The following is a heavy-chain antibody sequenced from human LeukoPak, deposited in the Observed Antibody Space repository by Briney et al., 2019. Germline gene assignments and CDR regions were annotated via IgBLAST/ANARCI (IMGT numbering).Heavy chain of an antibody. Sequence: ASVKVSCKASGYTFTSYYMHWVRQPPGQGLEWVGIINLSVGSTSYAQKFQGRVTMTRDTSTSTVYMELSSLRPEDTAVYYCAREGTGTYDSSGYYFFCLQHWGQGTLVTVSS. J-gene: IGHJ1*01. CDR3: AREGTGTYDSSGYYFFCLQH. CDR1: GYTFTSYY. CDR2: INLSVGST. V-gene: IGHV1-46*01. D-gene: IGHD3-22*01.